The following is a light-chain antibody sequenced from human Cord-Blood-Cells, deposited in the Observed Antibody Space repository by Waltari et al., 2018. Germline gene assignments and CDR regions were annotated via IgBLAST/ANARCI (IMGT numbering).Light chain of an antibody. Sequence: EIVLTPSPATLSLSPGESATLSCRASQSVSSYLAWYQQKPGQAPRLLIYDASNRATGIPARFSGSGSGTDFTLTISSLEPEDFAVYYCQQRSNWPLFTFGPGTKVDIK. V-gene: IGKV3-11*01. J-gene: IGKJ3*01. CDR3: QQRSNWPLFT. CDR2: DAS. CDR1: QSVSSY.